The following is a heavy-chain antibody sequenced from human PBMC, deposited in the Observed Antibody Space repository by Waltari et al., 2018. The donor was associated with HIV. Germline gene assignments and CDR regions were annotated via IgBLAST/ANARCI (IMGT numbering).Heavy chain of an antibody. D-gene: IGHD3-22*01. CDR1: GFTFSSYG. J-gene: IGHJ1*01. V-gene: IGHV3-33*01. Sequence: QVQLVESGGGVVQPGRSLRLSCAASGFTFSSYGMHWVRQAPGKGLEWVAVIGYDGSNKYYADSVKGRFTISRDNSKNTLYLQMNSLRAEDTAVYYCARDTYYYDSSGHGGYFQHWGQGTLVTVSS. CDR3: ARDTYYYDSSGHGGYFQH. CDR2: IGYDGSNK.